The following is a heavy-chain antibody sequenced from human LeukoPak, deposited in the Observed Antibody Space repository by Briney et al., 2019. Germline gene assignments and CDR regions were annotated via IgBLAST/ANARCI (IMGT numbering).Heavy chain of an antibody. CDR3: ARQAYTYAPFDY. D-gene: IGHD5-18*01. V-gene: IGHV5-51*01. Sequence: GESLKISFKASGXSFNNYCIGWVRQMPGKGLEWMGIIYPGDSDTRYSPSFQGQVTISADRSISTAYLQWSSLKASDTAMYYCARQAYTYAPFDYWGQGTLVTVSS. CDR1: GXSFNNYC. J-gene: IGHJ4*02. CDR2: IYPGDSDT.